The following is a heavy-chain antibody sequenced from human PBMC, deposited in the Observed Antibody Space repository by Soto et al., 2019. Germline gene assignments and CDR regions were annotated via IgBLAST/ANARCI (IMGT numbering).Heavy chain of an antibody. J-gene: IGHJ4*02. D-gene: IGHD4-17*01. Sequence: ASVKVSCKASGGTFSSYAISWVRQAPGQGLEWMGGIIPIFGTANYAQKFQGRVTITADESTSTAYMELSSLRSEVTSVYYCARGDYGDSFFDYWGQGTLVTVSS. CDR2: IIPIFGTA. V-gene: IGHV1-69*13. CDR1: GGTFSSYA. CDR3: ARGDYGDSFFDY.